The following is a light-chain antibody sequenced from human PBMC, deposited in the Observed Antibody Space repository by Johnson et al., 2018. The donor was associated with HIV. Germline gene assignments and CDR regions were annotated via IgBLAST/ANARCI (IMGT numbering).Light chain of an antibody. CDR1: SSNVGSNS. Sequence: QSVLTQPPSVSAAPGQKVTISCSGSSSNVGSNSVSWYRHFPETAPKVLIYDNDKRPSGIPDRFSASKSGTSATLGITGLPTGDDADYYCVTWDSLIATDVFGTGTKVTVL. CDR3: VTWDSLIATDV. V-gene: IGLV1-51*01. CDR2: DND. J-gene: IGLJ1*01.